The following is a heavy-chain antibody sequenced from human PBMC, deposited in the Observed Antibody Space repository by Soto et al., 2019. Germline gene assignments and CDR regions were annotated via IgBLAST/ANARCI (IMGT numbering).Heavy chain of an antibody. Sequence: QVQLVESGGGVVQPGRSLRLSCAASGFTFSSYAMHWVRQAPGKGLEWVAVISYDGSNKYYADSVKGRFTISRDNSKNTXYXXMNSLRAEDTAVYYCARGAASSWFKGYYYYYGMDVWGQGTTVTVSS. CDR3: ARGAASSWFKGYYYYYGMDV. V-gene: IGHV3-30-3*01. CDR2: ISYDGSNK. J-gene: IGHJ6*02. CDR1: GFTFSSYA. D-gene: IGHD6-13*01.